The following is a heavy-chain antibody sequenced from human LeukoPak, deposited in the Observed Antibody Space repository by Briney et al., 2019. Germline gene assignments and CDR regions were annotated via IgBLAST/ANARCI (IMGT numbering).Heavy chain of an antibody. V-gene: IGHV3-23*01. CDR3: AKESPHFDY. CDR1: GFTFSNYA. Sequence: PGGSLRLSCAASGFTFSNYAMSWVRQAPGKGLEWVSTISGSGVTTYYVDSVKGRFTISRDNSKNTLYLQMNSLRADDTAIFYCAKESPHFDYWGQATLVTVSS. CDR2: ISGSGVTT. J-gene: IGHJ4*02.